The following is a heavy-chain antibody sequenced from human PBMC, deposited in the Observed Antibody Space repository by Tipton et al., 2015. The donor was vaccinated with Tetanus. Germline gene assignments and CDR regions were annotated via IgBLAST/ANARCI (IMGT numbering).Heavy chain of an antibody. J-gene: IGHJ4*02. CDR2: IYYNGTT. V-gene: IGHV4-39*01. D-gene: IGHD4-11*01. CDR3: ARLTYTRYFDL. CDR1: GGPIISGTPY. Sequence: TLSLTCTVSGGPIISGTPYWGWIRQFPGKGLEWIGNIYYNGTTYYNSPLKSRVTISLDTSKNQLSLKMTSVTAADTAVYYCARLTYTRYFDLWGQGTLVTVSS.